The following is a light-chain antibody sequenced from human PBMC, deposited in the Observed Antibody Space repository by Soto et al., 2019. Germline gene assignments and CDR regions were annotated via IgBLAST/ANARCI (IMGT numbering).Light chain of an antibody. V-gene: IGKV1-39*01. CDR2: DAS. CDR3: QQNNSNSLT. J-gene: IGKJ4*01. Sequence: DIQMTQSPSSLSASVGDRVTITCRASQSISSYLNWYQQKPGKAPKLPIYDASSLQSGVPSRFSGSGSGTEFTLTISSLQPDDFATYYCQQNNSNSLTFGGGTKV. CDR1: QSISSY.